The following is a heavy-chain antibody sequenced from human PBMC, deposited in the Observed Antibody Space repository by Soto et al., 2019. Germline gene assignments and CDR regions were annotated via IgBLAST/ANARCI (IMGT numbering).Heavy chain of an antibody. J-gene: IGHJ4*02. CDR3: ARRGTYYYDSSGYYDNFDY. CDR1: GYSFTSYW. Sequence: PGESLKISCKGSGYSFTSYWISWVRQMPGKGLEWMGRIDPSDSYTNYSPSFQGHATISADKSISTAYLQWSSLKASDTAMYYCARRGTYYYDSSGYYDNFDYWGQGTLVTVSS. CDR2: IDPSDSYT. D-gene: IGHD3-22*01. V-gene: IGHV5-10-1*01.